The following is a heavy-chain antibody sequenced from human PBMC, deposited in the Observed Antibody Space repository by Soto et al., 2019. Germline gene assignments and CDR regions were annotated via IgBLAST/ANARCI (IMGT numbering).Heavy chain of an antibody. V-gene: IGHV3-43*01. CDR2: ISWDGGST. J-gene: IGHJ3*02. Sequence: GGYLRLSCAASRFTFDDYTMHWVRQAPGKGLEWVSLISWDGGSTYYADSVKGRFTISRDNSKNSLYLQMNSLRTEDTALYYCAKGALYCGGHCYSYAFDIWYQATMVTVS. D-gene: IGHD2-21*02. CDR1: RFTFDDYT. CDR3: AKGALYCGGHCYSYAFDI.